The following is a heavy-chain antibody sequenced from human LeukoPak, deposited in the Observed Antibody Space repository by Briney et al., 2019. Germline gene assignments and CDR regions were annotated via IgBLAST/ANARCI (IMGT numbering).Heavy chain of an antibody. CDR1: GFTFSSYA. CDR2: ISSDGSNK. CDR3: ARGHSTHYYYYGMDV. Sequence: QPGGSLRLSCSASGFTFSSYAMHWVRQAPGKGLEWVAMISSDGSNKCYAVSVKGRFTISRDNSKNTLYLQMNSLRPEDTAVYYCARGHSTHYYYYGMDVWGQGTTVTVSS. J-gene: IGHJ6*02. V-gene: IGHV3-30*04.